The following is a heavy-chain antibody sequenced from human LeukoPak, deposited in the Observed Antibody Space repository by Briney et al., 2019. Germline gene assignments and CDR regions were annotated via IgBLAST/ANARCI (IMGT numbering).Heavy chain of an antibody. CDR2: IDPSDSYT. CDR3: ASLPGYCSSTSCSSLFDY. D-gene: IGHD2-2*01. J-gene: IGHJ4*02. Sequence: GESLRISCKGSGYSFTSYWINWVRQMPGKGLEWMGRIDPSDSYTNYSPSFQGHVTIPADKSINTAYLQRSSLKASDTAMYYCASLPGYCSSTSCSSLFDYWGQGTLVTVSS. CDR1: GYSFTSYW. V-gene: IGHV5-10-1*01.